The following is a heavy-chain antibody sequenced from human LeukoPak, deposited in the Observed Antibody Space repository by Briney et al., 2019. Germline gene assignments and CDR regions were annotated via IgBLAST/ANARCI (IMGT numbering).Heavy chain of an antibody. CDR2: IIPIFGTA. V-gene: IGHV1-69*13. J-gene: IGHJ4*02. CDR1: GGTFSSYA. D-gene: IGHD6-6*01. Sequence: SVKVPCKASGGTFSSYAISWVRQAPGQGLEWMGGIIPIFGTANYAQKFQGRVTITADESTSTAYMELSSLRSEDTAVYYCASGREYSSSFHFIYWGQGTLVTVSS. CDR3: ASGREYSSSFHFIY.